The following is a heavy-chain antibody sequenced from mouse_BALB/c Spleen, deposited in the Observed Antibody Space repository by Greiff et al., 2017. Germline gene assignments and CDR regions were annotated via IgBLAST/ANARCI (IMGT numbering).Heavy chain of an antibody. CDR2: ISNLAYSI. CDR3: ARDGGLRRGYYFDY. V-gene: IGHV5-15*02. D-gene: IGHD2-4*01. CDR1: GFTFSDYG. J-gene: IGHJ2*01. Sequence: EVKLMESGGGLVQPGGSRKLSCAASGFTFSDYGMAWVRQAPGKGPEWVAFISNLAYSIYYADTVTGRFTISRENAKNTLYLEMSSLRSEDTAMYYCARDGGLRRGYYFDYWGQGTTLTVAS.